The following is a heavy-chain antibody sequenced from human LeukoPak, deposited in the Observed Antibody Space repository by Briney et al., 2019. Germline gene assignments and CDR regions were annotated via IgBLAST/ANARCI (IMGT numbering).Heavy chain of an antibody. Sequence: GGSLRLSCAASGFTFSSYSMNWVRQAPGNGLEWVSSISSSSSYIYYADSVKGRFTISRDNAKNSLYLQMNSLRAEDTAVYYCAREKAVAGTSGWFDPWGQGTLVTVSS. V-gene: IGHV3-21*01. CDR2: ISSSSSYI. J-gene: IGHJ5*02. D-gene: IGHD6-19*01. CDR3: AREKAVAGTSGWFDP. CDR1: GFTFSSYS.